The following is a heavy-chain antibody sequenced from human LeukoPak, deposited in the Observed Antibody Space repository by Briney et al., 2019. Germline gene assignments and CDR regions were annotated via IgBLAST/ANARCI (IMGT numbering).Heavy chain of an antibody. Sequence: ASVTVSCKTSAYIFSSYSIHWVRQAPGQGLEWMGEFNPSDGTTNNAQRFRGRVTVTRDTATGTVYMDLSVLRSDATAVYYSAKRSTKYYYFDFWGQGTLVTVSS. D-gene: IGHD2/OR15-2a*01. V-gene: IGHV1-46*01. J-gene: IGHJ4*02. CDR1: AYIFSSYS. CDR2: FNPSDGTT. CDR3: AKRSTKYYYFDF.